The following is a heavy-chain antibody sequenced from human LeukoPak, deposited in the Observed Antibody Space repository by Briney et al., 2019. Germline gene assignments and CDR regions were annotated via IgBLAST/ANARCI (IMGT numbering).Heavy chain of an antibody. V-gene: IGHV3-21*01. Sequence: GGSLRLSCAASGFTFSDYSMNWVRQAPGKGLEWVSSISSSSSSIHYADSVKGRFTISRDNAENSLYLQMNSLRVEDTAVYYCARGGRRWGQGTLVTVSS. J-gene: IGHJ4*02. CDR3: ARGGRR. CDR2: ISSSSSSI. D-gene: IGHD6-25*01. CDR1: GFTFSDYS.